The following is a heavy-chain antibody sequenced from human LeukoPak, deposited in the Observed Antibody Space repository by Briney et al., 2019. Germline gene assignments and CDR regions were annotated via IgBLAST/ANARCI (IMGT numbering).Heavy chain of an antibody. D-gene: IGHD3-9*01. CDR1: GGSFSGYY. V-gene: IGHV4-34*01. CDR3: ARVGSITIKRRLAVDWYFDL. Sequence: SETLSLTCAVYGGSFSGYYWSWIRQPPGKGLEWIGEINHSGSTNYNPSLKSRVTISVDTSKNQFSLKLSSVTAADTAVYYFARVGSITIKRRLAVDWYFDLWGRGTLVTVSS. J-gene: IGHJ2*01. CDR2: INHSGST.